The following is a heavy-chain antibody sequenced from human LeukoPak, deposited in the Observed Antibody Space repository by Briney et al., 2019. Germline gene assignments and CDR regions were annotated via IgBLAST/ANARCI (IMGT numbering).Heavy chain of an antibody. V-gene: IGHV3-48*01. CDR1: GFTFSSYS. D-gene: IGHD6-13*01. CDR3: ARANGAAGTWYYFDY. J-gene: IGHJ4*02. CDR2: ISSSSSTI. Sequence: GGSLRLSCAASGFTFSSYSMNWVRQAPGKGLEWVSYISSSSSTIYYADSVKGRFTISRDNAKNPLYLQMNSLRAEDTAVYYCARANGAAGTWYYFDYWGQGTLVTVSS.